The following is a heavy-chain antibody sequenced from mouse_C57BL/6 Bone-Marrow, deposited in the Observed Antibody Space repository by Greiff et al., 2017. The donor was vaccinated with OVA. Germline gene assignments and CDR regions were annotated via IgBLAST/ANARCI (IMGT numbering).Heavy chain of an antibody. CDR1: GYAFTNYL. Sequence: QVHVKQSGAELVRPGTSVKVSCKASGYAFTNYLIEWVKQRPGQGLEWIGVINPGSGGTNYNEKFKGKATLTADKSSSTAYMQLSSLTSEDSAVYFCARSLITTPAWFAYWGQGTLVTVSA. V-gene: IGHV1-54*01. CDR2: INPGSGGT. J-gene: IGHJ3*01. D-gene: IGHD1-1*01. CDR3: ARSLITTPAWFAY.